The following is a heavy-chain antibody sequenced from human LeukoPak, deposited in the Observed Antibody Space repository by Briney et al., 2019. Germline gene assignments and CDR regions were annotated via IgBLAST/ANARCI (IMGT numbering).Heavy chain of an antibody. J-gene: IGHJ4*02. CDR3: ARGGPSSPFGELLFAFDY. CDR1: GYTFTGYY. D-gene: IGHD3-10*01. CDR2: INSDSGGS. V-gene: IGHV1-2*06. Sequence: ASMKVSCKASGYTFTGYYMHWVRQAPGQGLEWMGRINSDSGGSNYAQKFQGRVTMTRDTSISTAYMELSRLRSDDTAVYYCARGGPSSPFGELLFAFDYWGQGTLVTVSS.